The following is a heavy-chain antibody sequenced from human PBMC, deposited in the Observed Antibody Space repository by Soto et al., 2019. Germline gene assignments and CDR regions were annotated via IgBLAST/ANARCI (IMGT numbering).Heavy chain of an antibody. Sequence: GSLRLSCAASGFTFSSYGMHWVRQAPGKGLEWVAVIWYDGSNKYYADSVKGRFTISRDNSKNTLYLQMNSLRAEDTAVYYCAKYYYDSSGYYGMDVWGQGTTVTVSS. CDR1: GFTFSSYG. V-gene: IGHV3-33*06. CDR3: AKYYYDSSGYYGMDV. CDR2: IWYDGSNK. D-gene: IGHD3-22*01. J-gene: IGHJ6*02.